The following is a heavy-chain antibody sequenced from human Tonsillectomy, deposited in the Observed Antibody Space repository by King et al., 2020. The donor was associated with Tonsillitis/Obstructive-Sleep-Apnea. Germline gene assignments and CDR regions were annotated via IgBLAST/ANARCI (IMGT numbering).Heavy chain of an antibody. CDR3: ARVLRFLEWFPYMDV. V-gene: IGHV4-34*01. D-gene: IGHD3-3*01. CDR1: GGSFSGYY. J-gene: IGHJ6*03. CDR2: INHSGST. Sequence: VQLPQWGAGLLKPSETLSLTCAVYGGSFSGYYWSWIRPPPGKGLEWIGEINHSGSTNYNPSLKSRVTISVDTSKNQFSLKLSSVTAADTAVYYCARVLRFLEWFPYMDVWGKGTTVTVSS.